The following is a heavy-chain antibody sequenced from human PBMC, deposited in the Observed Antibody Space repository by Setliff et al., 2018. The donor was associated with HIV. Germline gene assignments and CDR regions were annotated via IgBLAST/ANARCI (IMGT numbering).Heavy chain of an antibody. CDR3: ARGSPIVWFGEFLYPEIDY. D-gene: IGHD3-10*01. CDR1: GDTFSTFA. J-gene: IGHJ4*02. Sequence: SVKVSCKASGDTFSTFATIWVRQAPGQGLEWMGGIIPKSNTPDYAQIFKGRLTITADESTSTAHMELVGLTSEDTAVYYCARGSPIVWFGEFLYPEIDYWGQGSLVTVSS. V-gene: IGHV1-69*13. CDR2: IIPKSNTP.